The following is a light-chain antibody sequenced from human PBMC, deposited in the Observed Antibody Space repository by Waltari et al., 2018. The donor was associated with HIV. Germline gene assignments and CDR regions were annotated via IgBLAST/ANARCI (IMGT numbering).Light chain of an antibody. CDR1: GSNLGTYS. Sequence: QSVVTQPPSASGTPGQRVTISCSGSGSNLGTYSVNWYQHFPGTAPKLLNSMNDQRPSGVPGRFSGSQSGTSASLAISGLQYDDEADYCCAVWDDSLGGAVFGGGTKLTVL. CDR2: MND. V-gene: IGLV1-47*01. CDR3: AVWDDSLGGAV. J-gene: IGLJ2*01.